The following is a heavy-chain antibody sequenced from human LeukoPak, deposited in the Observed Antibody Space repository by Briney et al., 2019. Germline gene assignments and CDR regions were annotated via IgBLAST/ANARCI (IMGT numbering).Heavy chain of an antibody. Sequence: PSETLSLTCAVYGGSFSGYYWSWIRQPPGKGLEWIGEINHSGSTNYNPSLKSRVTISVDTSKDQFSLKLSSVTAADTAVYYCARGDYGDYWIDYWGQGTLVTVSS. J-gene: IGHJ4*02. D-gene: IGHD4-17*01. CDR1: GGSFSGYY. V-gene: IGHV4-34*01. CDR3: ARGDYGDYWIDY. CDR2: INHSGST.